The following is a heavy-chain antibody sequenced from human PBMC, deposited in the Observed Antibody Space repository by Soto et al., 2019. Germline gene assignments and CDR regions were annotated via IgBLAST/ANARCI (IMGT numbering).Heavy chain of an antibody. CDR1: GGSFSGYY. D-gene: IGHD2-15*01. CDR2: INHSGST. J-gene: IGHJ5*01. V-gene: IGHV4-34*01. Sequence: QVQLQQWGAGLLKPSETLSLTCAVYGGSFSGYYCSWIRQPPGKGLEWIGEINHSGSTNYNPSLKSRVTISVDTSKNQFSLKLSPVPAADTAVYYCARDRYPKEYCSGGSCYRPLWFGPLGQGTLGT. CDR3: ARDRYPKEYCSGGSCYRPLWFGP.